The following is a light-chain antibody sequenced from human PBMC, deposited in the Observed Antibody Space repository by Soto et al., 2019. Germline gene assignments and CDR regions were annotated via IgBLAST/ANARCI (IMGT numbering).Light chain of an antibody. CDR2: GAS. J-gene: IGKJ2*01. Sequence: EIVLTQSPGTLSLSPGERATLSCRASQSVISSHIAWDQQKPGQPPRLLIYGASSRATGIPDRFSGSGSGTDFTLTISRLEPEDFAVYYCQQYSSPLRQYTFGQGTKLEIK. CDR1: QSVISSH. CDR3: QQYSSPLRQYT. V-gene: IGKV3-20*01.